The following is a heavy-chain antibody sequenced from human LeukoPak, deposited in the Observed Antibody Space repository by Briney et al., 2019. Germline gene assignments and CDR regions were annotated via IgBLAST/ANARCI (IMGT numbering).Heavy chain of an antibody. J-gene: IGHJ3*02. CDR3: ARDWYDNSDAFDI. D-gene: IGHD3-9*01. Sequence: GGSLRLSCAASGFTFISYSINWVPQAPGKGREGVSSISSSSTYIYYADSVKGRFTISRDNAKNSLYLQMNSLRAEDTAVYYCARDWYDNSDAFDIWGQGTMVTVSS. CDR2: ISSSSTYI. V-gene: IGHV3-21*01. CDR1: GFTFISYS.